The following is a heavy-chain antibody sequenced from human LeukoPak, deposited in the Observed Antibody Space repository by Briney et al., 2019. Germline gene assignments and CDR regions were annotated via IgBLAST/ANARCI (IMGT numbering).Heavy chain of an antibody. CDR3: TTTVSIAVAGTVSDY. Sequence: GGSLRLSCAASGFTFTSYSMNWVRQAPGKGLEWVGRIKSKTDGGTTDYAAPVKGRFTISRDDSKNTLYLQMNSLKTEDTAVYYCTTTVSIAVAGTVSDYWGQGTLVTVSS. J-gene: IGHJ4*02. CDR1: GFTFTSYS. V-gene: IGHV3-15*01. CDR2: IKSKTDGGTT. D-gene: IGHD6-19*01.